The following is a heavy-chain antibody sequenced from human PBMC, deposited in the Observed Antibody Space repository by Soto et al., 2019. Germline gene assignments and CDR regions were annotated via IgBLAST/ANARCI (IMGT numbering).Heavy chain of an antibody. D-gene: IGHD6-19*01. V-gene: IGHV4-61*03. Sequence: SETLSLTCTVSGGSVSSGGYFWSWIRQPPGKGLEWIGYTSYSGSTKYNPSLESRVTISVDTSNKNFSLKLASVTAADTAVYYCARAPYSSGWPDSWGQGTLVT. CDR1: GGSVSSGGYF. CDR2: TSYSGST. CDR3: ARAPYSSGWPDS. J-gene: IGHJ4*02.